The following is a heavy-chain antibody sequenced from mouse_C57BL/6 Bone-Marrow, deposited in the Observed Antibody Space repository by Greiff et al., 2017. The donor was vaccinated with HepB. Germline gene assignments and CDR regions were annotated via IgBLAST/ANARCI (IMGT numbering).Heavy chain of an antibody. CDR2: IDPENGDT. J-gene: IGHJ3*01. CDR1: GFNIKDDY. D-gene: IGHD2-1*01. CDR3: TTPLIYYGNYLSLAY. V-gene: IGHV14-4*01. Sequence: EVQLQQSGAELVRPGASVKLSCTASGFNIKDDYMHWVKQRPEQGLELIGWIDPENGDTEYASKFQGKATITADTSSNTAYLQLSSLTSEDTAVYYCTTPLIYYGNYLSLAYWGQGTLVTVSA.